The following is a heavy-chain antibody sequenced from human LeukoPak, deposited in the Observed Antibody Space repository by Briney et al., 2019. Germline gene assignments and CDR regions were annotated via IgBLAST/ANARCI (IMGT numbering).Heavy chain of an antibody. CDR2: ISSSGSTI. D-gene: IGHD3-3*01. V-gene: IGHV3-48*03. CDR1: GFTFSSYE. CDR3: ARDHPFPGYYTYYFDY. J-gene: IGHJ4*02. Sequence: GGSLRLSCAASGFTFSSYEMNWVRQAPGKGLEWVSYISSSGSTIYYADSVKGRFTISRDNAKNSLYLQMNSLRAEDTAVYYCARDHPFPGYYTYYFDYWGQGTLVTVSS.